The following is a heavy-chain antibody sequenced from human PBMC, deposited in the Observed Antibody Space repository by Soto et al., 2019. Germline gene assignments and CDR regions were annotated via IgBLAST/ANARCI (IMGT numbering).Heavy chain of an antibody. CDR2: ISYDGSNK. V-gene: IGHV3-30*18. CDR1: GFTFSSYG. CDR3: ANDRGSLENAVYGAYYYYGMDV. J-gene: IGHJ6*02. D-gene: IGHD3-10*01. Sequence: GGSLRLSCAASGFTFSSYGMHWVRQAPGKGLKWVAVISYDGSNKYYADSVKGRFTISRDNSKNTLYLQMNSLRAEDTAVYYCANDRGSLENAVYGAYYYYGMDVWGQGTTVTVSS.